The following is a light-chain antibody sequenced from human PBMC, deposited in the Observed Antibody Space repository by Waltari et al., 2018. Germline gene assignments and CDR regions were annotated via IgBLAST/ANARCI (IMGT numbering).Light chain of an antibody. J-gene: IGKJ3*01. Sequence: DIQMTQSPSSLSASVGDTVTITCRASQSISSWLDWYQQKPGKAPKLLIYKASSLQSGVPSRFSGSGSGTDFTLTISSLQPEDFATYYCLQYSSSPFTFGPGTKLDTK. CDR2: KAS. CDR3: LQYSSSPFT. CDR1: QSISSW. V-gene: IGKV1-12*01.